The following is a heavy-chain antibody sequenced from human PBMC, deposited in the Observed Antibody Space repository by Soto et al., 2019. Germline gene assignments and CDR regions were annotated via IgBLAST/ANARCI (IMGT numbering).Heavy chain of an antibody. CDR1: GFTFSRYG. V-gene: IGHV3-30*18. CDR3: AKWIRGERKFGELPDNWFDP. CDR2: ISYDGSNK. Sequence: QVQLVESGGGVVQPGRSLRLSCAASGFTFSRYGMHWVRQAPGKGLEWVAVISYDGSNKYYADSVKGRFTISRDNSKNTLYLQMNSLRAEDTVVYYCAKWIRGERKFGELPDNWFDPWGQGTLVTVSS. D-gene: IGHD3-10*01. J-gene: IGHJ5*02.